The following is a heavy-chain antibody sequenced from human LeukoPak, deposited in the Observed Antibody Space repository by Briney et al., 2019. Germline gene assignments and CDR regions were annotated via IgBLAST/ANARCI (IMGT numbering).Heavy chain of an antibody. V-gene: IGHV4-39*01. CDR1: GGSISSSSYY. J-gene: IGHJ3*02. CDR2: IYYRGST. Sequence: SETLSLTCTVSGGSISSSSYYWGWVRQPPGKGLEWIGTIYYRGSTYYNPSLKSRVTISVDTSKKQFSLKLSSVTAADTAVYYCARHEAAYCGGDCYLRAFDIWGQGTMVTVSS. D-gene: IGHD2-21*02. CDR3: ARHEAAYCGGDCYLRAFDI.